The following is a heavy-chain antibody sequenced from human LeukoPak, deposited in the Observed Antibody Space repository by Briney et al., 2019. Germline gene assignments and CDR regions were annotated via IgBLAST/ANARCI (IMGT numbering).Heavy chain of an antibody. D-gene: IGHD6-19*01. V-gene: IGHV1-69*13. Sequence: SVKVSCKASGGTFSSYAISWVRQAPGQGLEWMGGIIPIFGTANYAQKSQGRVTITADESTSTAYMELSSLRSEDTAVYYCASRFSGWVGAFDIWGQGTMVTVSS. CDR3: ASRFSGWVGAFDI. CDR1: GGTFSSYA. J-gene: IGHJ3*02. CDR2: IIPIFGTA.